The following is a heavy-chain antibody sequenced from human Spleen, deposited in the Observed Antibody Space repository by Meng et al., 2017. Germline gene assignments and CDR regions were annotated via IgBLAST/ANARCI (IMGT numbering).Heavy chain of an antibody. V-gene: IGHV1-8*01. Sequence: QAQLLQSGAEVKTPGASVKVSCKASDYTFTSYDINWVRQATGQGLEWMGYMRPNSDNTDYAQKFQGRITMTTNTSISTAYMELSSLTSEDTAVYYCAREGLDPWGQGTLVTVSS. CDR1: DYTFTSYD. CDR2: MRPNSDNT. CDR3: AREGLDP. J-gene: IGHJ5*02.